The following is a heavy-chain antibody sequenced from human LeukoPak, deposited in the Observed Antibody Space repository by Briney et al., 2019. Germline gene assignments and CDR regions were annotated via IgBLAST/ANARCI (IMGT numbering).Heavy chain of an antibody. J-gene: IGHJ4*02. Sequence: PSETLSLTCTVSGGYIRGFYGSWIRQSPGGGREGSGYHDWSGAIKDSPSIEGRVIKSLDPARNQFSLKLRSVTAADTAVYYCARQVAGFIGPESFDYWGQGTPVTVSS. CDR3: ARQVAGFIGPESFDY. D-gene: IGHD5-12*01. V-gene: IGHV4-59*08. CDR1: GGYIRGFY. CDR2: HDWSGAI.